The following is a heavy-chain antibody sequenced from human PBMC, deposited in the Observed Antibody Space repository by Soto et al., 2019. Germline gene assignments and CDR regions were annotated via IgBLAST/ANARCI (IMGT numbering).Heavy chain of an antibody. CDR1: GFTFSSYA. CDR3: AKGSAAARKIPDFDY. D-gene: IGHD6-13*01. V-gene: IGHV3-23*01. Sequence: GGSLRLSCAASGFTFSSYAMSWVRQAPGKGLEWVSAISGSGGSTYYADSVKGRFTISRDNSKNTLYLQMNSLRAEDTAVYYCAKGSAAARKIPDFDYWGQGTLVTVSS. CDR2: ISGSGGST. J-gene: IGHJ4*02.